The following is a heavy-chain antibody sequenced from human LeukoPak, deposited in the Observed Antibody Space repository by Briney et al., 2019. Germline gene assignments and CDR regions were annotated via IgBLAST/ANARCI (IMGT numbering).Heavy chain of an antibody. CDR1: GGSISSSSYY. V-gene: IGHV4-39*07. J-gene: IGHJ4*02. CDR3: ARGRGQDIVATGPCDY. D-gene: IGHD5-12*01. Sequence: SETLSLTCTVSGGSISSSSYYWGWIRQPPGKGLEWIGSIYYSGSTYYNPSLKSRVTLSVDTSKNQFSLKLSSVTAADTAVYYCARGRGQDIVATGPCDYWGQGTLVTVSS. CDR2: IYYSGST.